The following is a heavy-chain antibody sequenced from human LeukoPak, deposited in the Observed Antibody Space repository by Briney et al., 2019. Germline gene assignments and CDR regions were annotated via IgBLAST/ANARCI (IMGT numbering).Heavy chain of an antibody. CDR1: GGSFSGYY. J-gene: IGHJ4*02. V-gene: IGHV4-34*01. CDR3: ASSHSSSPYYFDY. D-gene: IGHD6-6*01. CDR2: INHSGST. Sequence: SETLSLTCAVYGGSFSGYYWSWIRQPPGKGLEWIGEINHSGSTNYNPSLKSRVTISVDTSKNQFSLKLSSVTAADTAVYYCASSHSSSPYYFDYWGQGTLVTVSS.